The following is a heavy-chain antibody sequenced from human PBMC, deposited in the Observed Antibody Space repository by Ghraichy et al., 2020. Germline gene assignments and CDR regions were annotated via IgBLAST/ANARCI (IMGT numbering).Heavy chain of an antibody. CDR2: ISGTGGST. CDR3: ATRPYYDILTGYGGLDF. D-gene: IGHD3-9*01. J-gene: IGHJ4*02. Sequence: ETLSLTCAASGFTFSNYAMRWVRQAPGKWLEWVLAISGTGGSTYYADSVKGRFTISRDNSKNTLYLQMNSLRAEDTAVYYCATRPYYDILTGYGGLDFWGQGTMVTVSS. V-gene: IGHV3-23*01. CDR1: GFTFSNYA.